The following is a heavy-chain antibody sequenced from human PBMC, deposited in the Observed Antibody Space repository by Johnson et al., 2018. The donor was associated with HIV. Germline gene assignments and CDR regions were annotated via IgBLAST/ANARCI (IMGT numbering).Heavy chain of an antibody. CDR1: GFTFSSYA. V-gene: IGHV3-30*04. CDR3: ARALTMVRGVISDALDI. CDR2: ISYDGSYK. J-gene: IGHJ3*02. Sequence: QVQLVESGGGVVQPGRSLRLSCAASGFTFSSYALHWVRQAPGKGLEWVAVISYDGSYKYYADSVKGRFTISRDNSKNTLYLQMNSLRAEDTAVYYCARALTMVRGVISDALDIWGQGTMVTVSS. D-gene: IGHD3-10*01.